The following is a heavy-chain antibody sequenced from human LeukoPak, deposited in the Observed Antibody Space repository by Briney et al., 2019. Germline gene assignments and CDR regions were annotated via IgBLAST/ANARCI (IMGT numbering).Heavy chain of an antibody. CDR1: GGSIGSYY. Sequence: SETLSLTCTVSGGSIGSYYWSWIRQPAGKGLEWIGRIYTSGSTNHNPSLTSRVTISVDKSKNQFFLKLSSVTAADTAVYYCARGGDYCSSTSCWKWFDPWGQGTLVTVSS. J-gene: IGHJ5*02. CDR2: IYTSGST. V-gene: IGHV4-4*07. CDR3: ARGGDYCSSTSCWKWFDP. D-gene: IGHD2-2*01.